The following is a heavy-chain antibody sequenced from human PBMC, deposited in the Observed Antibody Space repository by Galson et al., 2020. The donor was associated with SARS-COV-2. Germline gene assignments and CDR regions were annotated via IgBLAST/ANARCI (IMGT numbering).Heavy chain of an antibody. Sequence: GASLRLSCAASGFTVSRHYMSCLRQDPGKGLEWVSVIYSGGSTYYADSVKGRFTISRDTSKNTLYLQMNSLRAEDTAVYYCARDPPPGGGTYYYVEDYWGQGTLVTVSS. CDR1: GFTVSRHY. J-gene: IGHJ4*02. D-gene: IGHD3-10*02. CDR2: IYSGGST. V-gene: IGHV3-66*02. CDR3: ARDPPPGGGTYYYVEDY.